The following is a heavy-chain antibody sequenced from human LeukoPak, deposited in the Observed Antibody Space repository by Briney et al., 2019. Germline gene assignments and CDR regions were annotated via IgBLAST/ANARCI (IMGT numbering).Heavy chain of an antibody. V-gene: IGHV5-51*01. CDR1: GYSFTSYL. CDR3: ARHSPYCTNGVCYIDY. Sequence: GESLKISCKGSGYSFTSYLVGWVRQMPGKGLEWMGIIYPGDSDTIYSPSFQGQVTISAHKSISTDYLQWSSLKASDTAMYYCARHSPYCTNGVCYIDYWGQGTLVTVSS. CDR2: IYPGDSDT. D-gene: IGHD2-8*01. J-gene: IGHJ4*02.